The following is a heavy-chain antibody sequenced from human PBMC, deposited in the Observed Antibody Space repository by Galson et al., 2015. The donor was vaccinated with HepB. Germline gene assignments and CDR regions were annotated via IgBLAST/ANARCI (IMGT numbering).Heavy chain of an antibody. V-gene: IGHV3-48*02. Sequence: SLRLSCAASGFTFSSYSMNWGRQAPGKGLEWVSYISSSSSTIYYADSVKGRFTISRDNATNSLYLQMNSLRDEDTAVYYCARDPRRDLQVTATYYFDYWGQGTLGTVSS. CDR2: ISSSSSTI. CDR3: ARDPRRDLQVTATYYFDY. D-gene: IGHD2-21*02. CDR1: GFTFSSYS. J-gene: IGHJ4*02.